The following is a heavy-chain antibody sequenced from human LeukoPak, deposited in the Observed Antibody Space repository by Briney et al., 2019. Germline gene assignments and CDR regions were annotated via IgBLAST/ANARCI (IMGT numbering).Heavy chain of an antibody. CDR2: IYYSGST. D-gene: IGHD5-12*01. Sequence: SETLSLTCTVSGGSISSYYWSWIRQPPGKGPEWIGYIYYSGSTNYNPSLKSRVTISVDTSKNQFSLKLSSVTAADTAVYYCARGYEPFDYWGQGTLVTVSS. CDR3: ARGYEPFDY. J-gene: IGHJ4*02. CDR1: GGSISSYY. V-gene: IGHV4-59*08.